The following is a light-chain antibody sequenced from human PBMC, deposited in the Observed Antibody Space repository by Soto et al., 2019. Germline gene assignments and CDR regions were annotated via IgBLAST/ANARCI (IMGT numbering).Light chain of an antibody. Sequence: QAVLTQPASVSGSPGQSITISCTGASSDVGRYNYVSWYQLHPGKAPKLIIYDVSNRPSGVPDRFSGSRSGNTASLTISGLQPEDEGDYYCSVYTRTSTYVFGTGTKLTVL. V-gene: IGLV2-14*01. J-gene: IGLJ1*01. CDR3: SVYTRTSTYV. CDR1: SSDVGRYNY. CDR2: DVS.